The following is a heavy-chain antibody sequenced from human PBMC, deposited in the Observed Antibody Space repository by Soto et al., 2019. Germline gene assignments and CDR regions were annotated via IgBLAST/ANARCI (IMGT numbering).Heavy chain of an antibody. V-gene: IGHV1-69*13. J-gene: IGHJ4*02. Sequence: GASVKVSSKASGGTFSSYAISWVRQAPGQGLEWMGGIIPIFGTANYAQKFQGRVTITADESTSTAYMELSSLRSEDTAVYYCARSMTTVTAFDYWGQGTLVTVSS. CDR2: IIPIFGTA. CDR3: ARSMTTVTAFDY. D-gene: IGHD4-17*01. CDR1: GGTFSSYA.